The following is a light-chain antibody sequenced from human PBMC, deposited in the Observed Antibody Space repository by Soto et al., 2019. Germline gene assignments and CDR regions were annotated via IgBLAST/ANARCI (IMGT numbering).Light chain of an antibody. CDR2: DAS. Sequence: DIQMTQFPSSLSASVGDRVTITCRASQSISQYLAWYQQKPGKAPNLLIYDASTLEGGIPSRFSGSGSGTKFPLNISSLQTDDFATYYCQQYFSESTFGQGTKLGIK. CDR3: QQYFSEST. V-gene: IGKV1-5*01. J-gene: IGKJ2*01. CDR1: QSISQY.